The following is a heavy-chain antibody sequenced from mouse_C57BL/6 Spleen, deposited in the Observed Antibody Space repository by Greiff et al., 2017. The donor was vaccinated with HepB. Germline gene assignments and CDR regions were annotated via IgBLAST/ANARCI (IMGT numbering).Heavy chain of an antibody. J-gene: IGHJ1*03. CDR2: IYPRSGNT. CDR3: ARSNYSNWYFDV. Sequence: QVQLQQSGAELARPGASVKLSCKASGYTFTSYGISWVKQRTGQGLEWIGEIYPRSGNTYYNEKFKGKATLTADKSSSTAYMELRSLTSEDSAVYFCARSNYSNWYFDVWGTGTTVTVSS. V-gene: IGHV1-81*01. D-gene: IGHD2-5*01. CDR1: GYTFTSYG.